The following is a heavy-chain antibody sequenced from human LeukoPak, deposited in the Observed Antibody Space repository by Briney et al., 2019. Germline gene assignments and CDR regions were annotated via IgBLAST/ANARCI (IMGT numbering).Heavy chain of an antibody. D-gene: IGHD3-22*01. CDR3: ARRGHYHDTSGYYYFDY. CDR2: IYYRGST. CDR1: GGSISSYY. V-gene: IGHV4-39*01. J-gene: IGHJ4*02. Sequence: PSETLSLTCTVSGGSISSYYWGWIRQPPGKGLEWIGSIYYRGSTNDNPSLKSRVTISVDTSKNQFSLKLTSVTAADTAVYYCARRGHYHDTSGYYYFDYWGQGTLVTVSS.